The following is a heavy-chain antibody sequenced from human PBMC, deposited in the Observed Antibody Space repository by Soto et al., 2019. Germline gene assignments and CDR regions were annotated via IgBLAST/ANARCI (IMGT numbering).Heavy chain of an antibody. V-gene: IGHV4-30-4*08. CDR3: ARTDAYNASFFDS. Sequence: GHLQEMGPGLVTLSQTRTTTCTFSGPSANSAYWGWIRQAPGKGLEWMGNIYHTGRTFYNPSVKSRVAISIDTSKPLFSLKMRSVTAADTAVYYCARTDAYNASFFDSWGQGTVVTVSS. CDR2: IYHTGRT. J-gene: IGHJ4*02. D-gene: IGHD1-1*01. CDR1: GPSANSAY.